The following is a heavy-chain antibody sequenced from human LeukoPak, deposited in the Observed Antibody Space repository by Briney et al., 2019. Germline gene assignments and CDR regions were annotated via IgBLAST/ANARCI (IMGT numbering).Heavy chain of an antibody. D-gene: IGHD5/OR15-5a*01. Sequence: PGGSLTLSCAASGFTFSSYGMSWVRQAPGKGLEWVSAISDTGGRTYYADSVKGRFINSRDNSKRTLYLQMNSLRAEDTAVYYCGKDILRYSFSHRVNWFDPWGQGTLVTVSS. CDR3: GKDILRYSFSHRVNWFDP. CDR1: GFTFSSYG. V-gene: IGHV3-23*01. J-gene: IGHJ5*02. CDR2: ISDTGGRT.